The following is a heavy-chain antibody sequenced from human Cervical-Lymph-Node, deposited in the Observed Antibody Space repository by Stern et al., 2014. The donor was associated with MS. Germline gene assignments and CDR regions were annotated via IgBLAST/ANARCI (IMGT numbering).Heavy chain of an antibody. Sequence: QVQLGQSGAEVKKPGASVKVSCKASGYTFTSYAMHWVRQAPGQRLEWMGWINAGNGNTKYSQKFQGRVTITRDTSASTAYMELSSLRSEDTAVYYCARDEDLLQWKAGTLDYWGQGTLVTVSS. CDR3: ARDEDLLQWKAGTLDY. V-gene: IGHV1-3*01. CDR2: INAGNGNT. D-gene: IGHD6-13*01. J-gene: IGHJ4*02. CDR1: GYTFTSYA.